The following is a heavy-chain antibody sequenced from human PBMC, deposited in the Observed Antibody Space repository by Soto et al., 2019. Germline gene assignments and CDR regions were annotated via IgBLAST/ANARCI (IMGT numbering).Heavy chain of an antibody. J-gene: IGHJ4*02. CDR2: INPSNEVT. Sequence: QVYLLQSGAEVKKVGASVTVSCKTSGYTFSAYYVHWARRAPGRGFQWLGWINPSNEVTTFSEFFQGRITMTRDTSTNTVHMELNRLTSDDTAVYYCMRGGWGDSPIDYWGQVTQVTVSS. D-gene: IGHD1-26*01. CDR3: MRGGWGDSPIDY. CDR1: GYTFSAYY. V-gene: IGHV1-2*02.